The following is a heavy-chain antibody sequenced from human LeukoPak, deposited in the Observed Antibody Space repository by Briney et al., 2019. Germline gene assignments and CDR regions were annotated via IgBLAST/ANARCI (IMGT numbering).Heavy chain of an antibody. CDR3: ARLYYDFWSGYYRAALDP. J-gene: IGHJ5*02. V-gene: IGHV1-3*01. Sequence: ASVKVSCKASGYTFTSYAMHWVRQAPGQRLEWMGWINAGNGNTKYSQKFQGKVTITRDTSASTAYTELSSLRSEDTAVYYCARLYYDFWSGYYRAALDPWGQGTLVTVSS. CDR1: GYTFTSYA. D-gene: IGHD3-3*01. CDR2: INAGNGNT.